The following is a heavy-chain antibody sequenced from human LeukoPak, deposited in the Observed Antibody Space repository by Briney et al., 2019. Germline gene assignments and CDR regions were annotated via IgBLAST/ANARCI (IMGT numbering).Heavy chain of an antibody. CDR3: ANTPMKYCSGGSCYYFDY. J-gene: IGHJ4*02. D-gene: IGHD2-15*01. V-gene: IGHV1-46*01. CDR1: GYTFTSYY. Sequence: ASVKVSCKASGYTFTSYYIHWVRQAPGQGLEWMGIINPSGGSTSYAHKFQGRVTMTRDTSTSIVYMELSSLRSEDTAVYYCANTPMKYCSGGSCYYFDYWGQGTLVTVSS. CDR2: INPSGGST.